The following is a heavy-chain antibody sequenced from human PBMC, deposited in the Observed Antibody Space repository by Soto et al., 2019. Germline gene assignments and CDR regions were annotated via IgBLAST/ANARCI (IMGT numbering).Heavy chain of an antibody. Sequence: GASVKVSCKASGYTFTSYGISWVRQAPGQGLEWMGWISAYNGNTNYAQNLQGRVTMTTDTSTSTAYMELRSLRPDDTAVYYCARSWNYDWFDPWGQGTLVTVSS. D-gene: IGHD1-7*01. CDR3: ARSWNYDWFDP. CDR1: GYTFTSYG. J-gene: IGHJ5*02. V-gene: IGHV1-18*01. CDR2: ISAYNGNT.